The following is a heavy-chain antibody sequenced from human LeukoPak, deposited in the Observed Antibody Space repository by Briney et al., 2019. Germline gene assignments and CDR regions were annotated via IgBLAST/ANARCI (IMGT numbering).Heavy chain of an antibody. J-gene: IGHJ4*02. CDR1: GDSISSSAYF. D-gene: IGHD2-21*02. V-gene: IGHV4-39*01. CDR3: ARLNIVVVTAIDY. CDR2: IHYRGST. Sequence: PSETLSLTCTVSGDSISSSAYFWGWIRQPPGKGLEWIGSIHYRGSTYYSSSLKSRLTMSVDTSKNQFSLTLNSVTAADTGIYYCARLNIVVVTAIDYWGQGSPVIVSS.